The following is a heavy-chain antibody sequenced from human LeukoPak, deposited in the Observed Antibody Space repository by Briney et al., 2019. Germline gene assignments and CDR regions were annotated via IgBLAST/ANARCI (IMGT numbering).Heavy chain of an antibody. V-gene: IGHV4-39*01. J-gene: IGHJ4*02. CDR3: ARYCSSTSCYRGILDY. CDR1: GGSISSSDYY. Sequence: PSETLSLTCTVSGGSISSSDYYWGWIRKPPGKGLEWIGSIYYSGSTYYSPALKSRVTVSVDTSKNLFSLKLRSMTAADTAVYYCARYCSSTSCYRGILDYWGQGTLVTVSS. CDR2: IYYSGST. D-gene: IGHD2-2*02.